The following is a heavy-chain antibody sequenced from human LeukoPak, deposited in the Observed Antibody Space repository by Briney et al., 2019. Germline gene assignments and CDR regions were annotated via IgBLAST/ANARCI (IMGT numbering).Heavy chain of an antibody. V-gene: IGHV3-23*01. J-gene: IGHJ4*02. D-gene: IGHD3-22*01. CDR2: VTGSDDRT. CDR3: AKGPQLNSGYHPEY. Sequence: GGSLRLSCAASGFTFSNYALTWVRQAPGKGLEWVSTVTGSDDRTYYADSVKGRFTISRDSSKSTLHLPLNSLRAEDSAIYYCAKGPQLNSGYHPEYWGQGTLVIVSS. CDR1: GFTFSNYA.